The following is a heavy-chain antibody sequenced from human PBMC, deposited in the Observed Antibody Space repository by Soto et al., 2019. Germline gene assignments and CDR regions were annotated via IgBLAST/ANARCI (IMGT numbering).Heavy chain of an antibody. CDR2: ISGSGGST. J-gene: IGHJ6*02. Sequence: PGGSLRLSCAASGFTFSSYAMSWVRQAPGKGLEWVSAISGSGGSTYYADSVKGRFTISRDNSKNTLYLQMNSLRAEDTAVYYCAKDPSGHVNYYYGMDVWGQGTTVTVSS. CDR1: GFTFSSYA. CDR3: AKDPSGHVNYYYGMDV. D-gene: IGHD5-12*01. V-gene: IGHV3-23*01.